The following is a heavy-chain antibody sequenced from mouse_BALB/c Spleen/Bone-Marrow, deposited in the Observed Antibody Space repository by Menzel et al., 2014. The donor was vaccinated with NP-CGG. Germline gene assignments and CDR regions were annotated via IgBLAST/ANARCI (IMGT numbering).Heavy chain of an antibody. J-gene: IGHJ2*01. D-gene: IGHD2-3*01. CDR2: ISYSGSA. CDR3: ATYDGYYFDY. Sequence: EVKVVESGPSLVKPSQTLSLTCSVTGDSITSGYWNWIRKFPGNKLEYMGYISYSGSAYYSPSLKSRISITRDTSKNQYYLQLNSVTTEDTAPYYCATYDGYYFDYWGQGTTLTVSS. CDR1: GDSITSGY. V-gene: IGHV3-8*02.